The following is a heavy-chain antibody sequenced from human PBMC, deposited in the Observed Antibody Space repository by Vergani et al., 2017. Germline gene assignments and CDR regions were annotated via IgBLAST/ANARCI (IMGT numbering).Heavy chain of an antibody. CDR3: ARRGGSGSYLLDY. J-gene: IGHJ4*02. Sequence: QMQLQESGPGLVKPSETLSLSCTVSGDSISTSSYAWGWIRQPPGKTLEWIGTVFYGGRTSYNPSLKSRITLSLDTSKNQFSLKLSSVTAADTAVYYCARRGGSGSYLLDYWGQGTLVTVSS. V-gene: IGHV4-39*01. D-gene: IGHD3-10*01. CDR2: VFYGGRT. CDR1: GDSISTSSYA.